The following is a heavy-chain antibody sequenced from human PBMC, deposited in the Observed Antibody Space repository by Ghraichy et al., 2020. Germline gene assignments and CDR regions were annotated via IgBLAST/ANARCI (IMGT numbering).Heavy chain of an antibody. Sequence: SVKVSCKASGGSFSSYAISWVRQAPGQGLEWMGGIIPIFGTANYAQKSQGRVTITADESTTTAYMELSSLRSEDTAVDYWGRVWYSSAWPRDFYWYFDLWGRGTLVTVSS. D-gene: IGHD6-19*01. CDR2: IIPIFGTA. CDR3: GRVWYSSAWPRDFYWYFDL. V-gene: IGHV1-69*13. CDR1: GGSFSSYA. J-gene: IGHJ2*01.